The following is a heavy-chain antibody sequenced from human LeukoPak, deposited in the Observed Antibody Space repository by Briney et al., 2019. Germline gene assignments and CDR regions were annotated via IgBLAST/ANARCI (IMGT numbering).Heavy chain of an antibody. D-gene: IGHD2/OR15-2a*01. CDR3: ARGGNFFVKSWFDP. CDR2: IYDSGST. CDR1: GGSISSSSYY. V-gene: IGHV4-39*07. J-gene: IGHJ5*02. Sequence: SETLSLTCTVSGGSISSSSYYWGWIRQPPGKGREWIGSIYDSGSTYYNPSLKTRVTISVDTSKNHFSLKLSSVTAADTAVYYCARGGNFFVKSWFDPWGQGTLVTVSS.